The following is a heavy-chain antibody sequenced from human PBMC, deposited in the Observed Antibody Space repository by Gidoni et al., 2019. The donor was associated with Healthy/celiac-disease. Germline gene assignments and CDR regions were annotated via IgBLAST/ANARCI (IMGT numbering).Heavy chain of an antibody. D-gene: IGHD6-13*01. CDR3: ARIAAATDY. J-gene: IGHJ4*02. V-gene: IGHV3-21*01. Sequence: LEWVSSISSSSSYIYYADSVKGRFTISRDNAKNSLYLQMNSLRAEETAVYYCARIAAATDYWGQGTLVTVSS. CDR2: ISSSSSYI.